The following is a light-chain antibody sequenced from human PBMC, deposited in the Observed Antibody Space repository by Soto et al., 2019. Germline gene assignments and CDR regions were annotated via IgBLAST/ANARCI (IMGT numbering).Light chain of an antibody. J-gene: IGLJ2*01. Sequence: QSVLTQSSSASASLGSSVKLTCTLSSGHSGYTIVWHQQQPGKAPRHLMYVEGSGTYTRGSGVPDRFSGSSSGADRHLSISNLQSEDEADYYCETWDTNTRVFGGGTKLTVL. V-gene: IGLV4-60*03. CDR2: VEGSGTY. CDR1: SGHSGYT. CDR3: ETWDTNTRV.